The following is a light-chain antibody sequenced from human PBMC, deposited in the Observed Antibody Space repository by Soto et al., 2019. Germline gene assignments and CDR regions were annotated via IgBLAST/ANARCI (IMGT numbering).Light chain of an antibody. CDR2: QVS. V-gene: IGLV2-8*01. CDR3: CSYSGSNNVL. J-gene: IGLJ2*01. Sequence: QSALTQPPSASGSPGQSVTISCPGTSSDVGGYNYVSWYQQPPGKAPKLVIYQVSKRPSGVPDRFSGSTSGNTASLTVYGLQAEDEAEYYGCSYSGSNNVLFGGGTQLTVL. CDR1: SSDVGGYNY.